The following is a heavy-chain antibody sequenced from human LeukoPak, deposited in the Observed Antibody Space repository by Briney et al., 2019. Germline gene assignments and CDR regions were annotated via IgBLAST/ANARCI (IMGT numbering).Heavy chain of an antibody. CDR1: NGFDSYY. CDR2: IYYSGST. J-gene: IGHJ5*02. V-gene: IGHV4-34*01. Sequence: SETLSLTCAVYNGFDSYYMTIVRQPPGKGLEWIGSIYYSGSTNYNPSLKSRVTISVDTSKNQFSLKLSSVTAADTAVYYCARGRYSYGHNWFDPWGQGTLVTVSS. CDR3: ARGRYSYGHNWFDP. D-gene: IGHD5-18*01.